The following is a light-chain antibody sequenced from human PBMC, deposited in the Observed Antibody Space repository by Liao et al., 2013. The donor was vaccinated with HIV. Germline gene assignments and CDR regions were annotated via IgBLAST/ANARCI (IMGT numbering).Light chain of an antibody. CDR2: QDT. J-gene: IGLJ1*01. CDR3: QAWDSSTCV. V-gene: IGLV3-1*01. CDR1: KLGDKY. Sequence: SYELTQPPSVSVSPGQTASITCFGDKLGDKYACWYQQKPGQSPVLVIYQDTKRPSGIPERFSGSNSGNTATLTISGTQAMDEADYYCQAWDSSTCVFGTGTKVTVL.